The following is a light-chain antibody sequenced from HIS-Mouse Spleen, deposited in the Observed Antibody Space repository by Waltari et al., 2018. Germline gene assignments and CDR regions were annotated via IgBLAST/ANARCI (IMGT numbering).Light chain of an antibody. CDR3: CSYAGSSTFVV. CDR2: EGS. J-gene: IGLJ2*01. Sequence: QSALTQPASVSGSPGQSITISCTGTSSEVGSSNLVSWYQQHPGKAPKLMIYEGSKRPSGVSNRFSGSKSGNTASLTISGLQAEDEADYYCCSYAGSSTFVVFGGGTKLTVL. V-gene: IGLV2-23*03. CDR1: SSEVGSSNL.